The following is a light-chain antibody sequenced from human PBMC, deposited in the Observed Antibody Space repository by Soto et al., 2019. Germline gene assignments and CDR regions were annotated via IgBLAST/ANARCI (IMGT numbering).Light chain of an antibody. CDR2: GAS. J-gene: IGKJ2*01. V-gene: IGKV3-20*01. CDR3: QKYGSSPPT. CDR1: QSVSSSY. Sequence: EIVLTQSPGTLSLSPGERATLSCRASQSVSSSYLAWYQQKPGQAPRLLIYGASSRTTGIPDRFSGSGSGTDFTLTISILEPEVVAVYYCQKYGSSPPTFGQGTKLEIK.